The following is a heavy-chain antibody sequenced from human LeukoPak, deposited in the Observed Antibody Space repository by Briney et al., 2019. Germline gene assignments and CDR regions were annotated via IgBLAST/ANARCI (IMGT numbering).Heavy chain of an antibody. D-gene: IGHD6-13*01. CDR2: INPNSAAT. CDR3: ARGVGSSWFAD. Sequence: GASVKVSCKASVYTFTANYIHWVRQAPGQGLEWMGWINPNSAATSYAQNFEGRVTMTRDTSMTTHYMELSRLTSDDTAVYYCARGVGSSWFADWGQGTLVTDSS. V-gene: IGHV1-2*02. J-gene: IGHJ5*02. CDR1: VYTFTANY.